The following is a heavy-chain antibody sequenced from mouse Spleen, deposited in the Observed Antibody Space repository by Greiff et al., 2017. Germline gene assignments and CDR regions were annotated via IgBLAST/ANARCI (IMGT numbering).Heavy chain of an antibody. J-gene: IGHJ4*01. CDR3: ARENSYYSYDEGYAMDY. CDR2: IHPNSGST. D-gene: IGHD2-12*01. Sequence: QVQLQQPGAELVKPGASVKLSCKASGYTFTSYWMHWVKQRPGQGLEWIGMIHPNSGSTNYNEKFKSKATLTVDKSSSTAYMQLSSLTSEDSAVYYCARENSYYSYDEGYAMDYWGQGTSVTVSS. V-gene: IGHV1-64*01. CDR1: GYTFTSYW.